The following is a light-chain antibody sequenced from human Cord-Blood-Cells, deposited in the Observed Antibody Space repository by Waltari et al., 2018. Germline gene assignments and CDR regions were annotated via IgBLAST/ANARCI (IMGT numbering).Light chain of an antibody. V-gene: IGLV2-14*01. J-gene: IGLJ2*01. Sequence: QSALTQPASVSGSPGQSITISCTGTSSDGGGYKYVSWYQQHPGKAPKLMIYEVSNRPSGVSNRFAGSQSGNTASLTISGLQDEDEADDYCSSYTSSSTHVVFGGGTKLTVL. CDR3: SSYTSSSTHVV. CDR1: SSDGGGYKY. CDR2: EVS.